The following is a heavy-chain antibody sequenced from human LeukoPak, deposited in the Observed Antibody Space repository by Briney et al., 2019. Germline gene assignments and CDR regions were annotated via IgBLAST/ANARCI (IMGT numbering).Heavy chain of an antibody. CDR3: ARITVYSYYMDV. D-gene: IGHD1-14*01. V-gene: IGHV4-61*02. CDR2: IYTSGST. J-gene: IGHJ6*03. Sequence: SETLSLTCTVSGGSISSGSYYWSWIRQPAGKGLEWIGRIYTSGSTNYNPSLKSRVTISVDTSKNQFSLKLSSVTAADTAGYYCARITVYSYYMDVWGKGTTVTISS. CDR1: GGSISSGSYY.